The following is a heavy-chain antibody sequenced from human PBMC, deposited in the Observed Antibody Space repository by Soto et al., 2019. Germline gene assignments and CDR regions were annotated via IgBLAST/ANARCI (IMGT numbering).Heavy chain of an antibody. Sequence: SQTMSLTYAVYGGYFSGYYWSWIRQPPGKGLEWIGEINHSGSTNYNPSLKSRVTISVDTSKNQFSLKLSSVTAADTAVYYCASPLYGSDAFDIWGQGTMVTVSS. V-gene: IGHV4-34*01. J-gene: IGHJ3*02. CDR3: ASPLYGSDAFDI. D-gene: IGHD4-17*01. CDR2: INHSGST. CDR1: GGYFSGYY.